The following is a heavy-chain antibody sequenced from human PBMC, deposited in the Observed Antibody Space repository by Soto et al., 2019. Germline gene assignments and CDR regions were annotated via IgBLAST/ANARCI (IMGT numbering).Heavy chain of an antibody. D-gene: IGHD2-2*01. J-gene: IGHJ6*01. CDR2: INPNSGGT. V-gene: IGHV1-2*04. Sequence: VASVKVSCIASGYTFTGYYMHWSRHAPGQGLEGMGWINPNSGGTNYAQRYQDWVTMTRYTSISTAYMELSRLRSDDTAVYYCARSKKYYCSSTSCYGGDGMDVWGQGTTATVSS. CDR1: GYTFTGYY. CDR3: ARSKKYYCSSTSCYGGDGMDV.